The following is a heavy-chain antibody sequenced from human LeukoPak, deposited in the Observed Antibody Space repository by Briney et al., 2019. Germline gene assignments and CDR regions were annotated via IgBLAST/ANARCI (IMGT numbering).Heavy chain of an antibody. Sequence: GGSLRLSCSTSGFSFTTYGMHWVRQPPGKGLEWVAFIRYAASDKYYADSVKGRFTISRDNSKSTLYLQMNSLRAEDTAIYYCANPPTVTSFHYWGQGTLVTVSS. D-gene: IGHD4-11*01. J-gene: IGHJ4*02. CDR2: IRYAASDK. V-gene: IGHV3-30*02. CDR1: GFSFTTYG. CDR3: ANPPTVTSFHY.